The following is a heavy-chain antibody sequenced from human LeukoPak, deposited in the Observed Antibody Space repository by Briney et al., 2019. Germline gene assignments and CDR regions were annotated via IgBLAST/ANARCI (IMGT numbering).Heavy chain of an antibody. CDR3: AREVGYSSGWYLDY. J-gene: IGHJ4*02. CDR1: GFTFSSYW. Sequence: PGGSLSLSCAASGFTFSSYWMSWVRQAPGKGLEWVANIRQDGSEKYYVDSVKGRFTISRDNAKNTLYLQMNSLRAEDTAVYYCAREVGYSSGWYLDYWGQGTLATVSS. V-gene: IGHV3-7*03. D-gene: IGHD6-19*01. CDR2: IRQDGSEK.